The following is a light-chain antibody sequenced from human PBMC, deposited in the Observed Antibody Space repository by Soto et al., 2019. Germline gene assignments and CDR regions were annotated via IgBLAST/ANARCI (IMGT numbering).Light chain of an antibody. CDR3: KQYNSAPRK. J-gene: IGKJ1*01. Sequence: DIQMTQSPSSLSASVGDRVTITCRASPGIRNDLGWYQKKPGKHHQRMIYAASSLTSGVTSRFSGSGSGKEFNITLSSLQPEDVATYYRKQYNSAPRKSGQGTTV. CDR2: AAS. CDR1: PGIRND. V-gene: IGKV1-17*01.